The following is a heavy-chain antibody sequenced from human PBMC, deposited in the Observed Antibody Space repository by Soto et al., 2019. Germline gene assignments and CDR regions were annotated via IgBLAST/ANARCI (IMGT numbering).Heavy chain of an antibody. D-gene: IGHD2-15*01. Sequence: SVKVSCKASGGTFSSYAISWVRQAPGQGLEWMGGIIPIFGTANYAQKFQGRVTITADKSTSTAYMELSSLRSDDTAVYYCAGASSRVSSVVAAYWGQGTLVTVSS. CDR1: GGTFSSYA. J-gene: IGHJ4*02. V-gene: IGHV1-69*06. CDR2: IIPIFGTA. CDR3: AGASSRVSSVVAAY.